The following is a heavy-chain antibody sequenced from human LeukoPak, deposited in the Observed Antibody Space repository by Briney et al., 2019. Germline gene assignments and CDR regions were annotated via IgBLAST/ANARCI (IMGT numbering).Heavy chain of an antibody. Sequence: SEILSLTCTVSGGSISSYYWSWIRQPAGKGLEWIGRIYTCGSTNYKPSLQGRVTMSVGTSKSQFSLKLSSVTAADTAVYYCARVALGLSGYDSRGYYYYYMDVWGKGTTVTVSS. CDR1: GGSISSYY. D-gene: IGHD5-12*01. CDR3: ARVALGLSGYDSRGYYYYYMDV. CDR2: IYTCGST. V-gene: IGHV4-4*07. J-gene: IGHJ6*03.